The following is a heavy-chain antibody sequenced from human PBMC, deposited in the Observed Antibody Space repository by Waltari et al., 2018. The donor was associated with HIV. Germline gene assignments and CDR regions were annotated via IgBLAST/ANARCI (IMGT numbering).Heavy chain of an antibody. CDR3: AREGYSRALDY. CDR1: GFTFSSYW. D-gene: IGHD6-13*01. V-gene: IGHV3-74*01. J-gene: IGHJ4*02. Sequence: LSCAASGFTFSSYWMHWVRQAPGKGLVWVSRINSDGSSTSYADSVKGRFTISRDNAKNTLYLQMNSLRAEDTAVYYCAREGYSRALDYWGQGTLVTVSS. CDR2: INSDGSST.